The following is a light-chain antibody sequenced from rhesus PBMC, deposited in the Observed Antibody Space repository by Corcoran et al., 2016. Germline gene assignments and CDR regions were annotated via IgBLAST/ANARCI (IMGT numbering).Light chain of an antibody. CDR1: QGISRW. V-gene: IGKV1-21*01. CDR3: QHGYGILT. J-gene: IGKJ4*01. CDR2: RAS. Sequence: DIQMTQSPSSLSASVGDTVTITCRASQGISRWLSWYQQKPGKAPKLLIYRASSLQSVVPSRFSGSGSGTDFTLTISRLQPEDVATYYCQHGYGILTFGGGTKVELK.